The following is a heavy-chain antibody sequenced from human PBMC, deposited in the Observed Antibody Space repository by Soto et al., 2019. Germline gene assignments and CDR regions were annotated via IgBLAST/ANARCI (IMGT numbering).Heavy chain of an antibody. CDR2: IWYDGSNK. Sequence: GGSLRLSCAASGFTFSSYGMHWVRQAPGKGLEWVAVIWYDGSNKYYADSVKGRFTISRDNSKNTLYLQMNSLRAEDTAVYYCARDGGDGYNWGIVYYFDYWGQGTLVTVSS. CDR3: ARDGGDGYNWGIVYYFDY. D-gene: IGHD5-12*01. J-gene: IGHJ4*02. CDR1: GFTFSSYG. V-gene: IGHV3-33*01.